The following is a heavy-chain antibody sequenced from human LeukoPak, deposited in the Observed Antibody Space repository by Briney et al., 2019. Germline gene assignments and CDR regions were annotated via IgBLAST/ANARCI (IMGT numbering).Heavy chain of an antibody. CDR2: IGSSDSTT. J-gene: IGHJ6*03. CDR3: AREGTPNYSTDWVYMDV. Sequence: QPGGSLRLSCVASGFTFSSYEMNWVRQAPGKGLEWLSYIGSSDSTTHYADSVKGRFTISRDNAKNSLYLQMNSLRVEDTAVYYCAREGTPNYSTDWVYMDVWGEGTTVTISS. D-gene: IGHD6-13*01. CDR1: GFTFSSYE. V-gene: IGHV3-48*03.